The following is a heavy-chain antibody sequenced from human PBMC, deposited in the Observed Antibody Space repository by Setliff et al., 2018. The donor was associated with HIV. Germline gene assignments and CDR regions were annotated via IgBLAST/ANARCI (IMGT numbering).Heavy chain of an antibody. V-gene: IGHV4-34*01. D-gene: IGHD3-22*01. Sequence: SETLSLTCAVYGGSFSGYYWSWIRQPPGKGLEWIGEINHSGNTNYNPSLKSRVTISVDTSQNQFSLKLSSVTAADTAIYYCARDDYYYDSSGYYPTFDYWGQGTLVTVSS. CDR3: ARDDYYYDSSGYYPTFDY. CDR2: INHSGNT. CDR1: GGSFSGYY. J-gene: IGHJ4*02.